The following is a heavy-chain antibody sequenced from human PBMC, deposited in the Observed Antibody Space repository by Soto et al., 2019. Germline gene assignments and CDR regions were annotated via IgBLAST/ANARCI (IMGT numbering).Heavy chain of an antibody. CDR2: ASTDGHKK. CDR1: GFTYSTSV. Sequence: EQLMESGGGVVQPGTSLRLSCTASGFTYSTSVIHWVRQAPGKGLEWVAVASTDGHKKDYATSVRGRFTISRDISKSTLYLEIHSLRAEDTAVYYCARDSYGSGSFYFLWGQGTPVTVSS. J-gene: IGHJ4*02. CDR3: ARDSYGSGSFYFL. V-gene: IGHV3-30*04. D-gene: IGHD3-10*01.